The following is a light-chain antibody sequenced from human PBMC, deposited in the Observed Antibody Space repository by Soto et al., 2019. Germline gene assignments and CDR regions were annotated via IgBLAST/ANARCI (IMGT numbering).Light chain of an antibody. Sequence: EIVMTQSPSTLSVSPGDRVTLSCRASQSVRSNSAWYQQKPGQAPRLLIYDASNRATGIPARFSGGGSETEFTLTISSLQSEDFAVYYCQPYNNWPLTFGGGTKVDIK. V-gene: IGKV3D-15*01. J-gene: IGKJ4*01. CDR2: DAS. CDR1: QSVRSN. CDR3: QPYNNWPLT.